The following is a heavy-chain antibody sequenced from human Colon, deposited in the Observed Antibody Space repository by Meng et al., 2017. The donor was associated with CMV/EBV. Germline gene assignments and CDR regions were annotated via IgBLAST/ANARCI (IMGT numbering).Heavy chain of an antibody. J-gene: IGHJ6*02. CDR2: IKSDGTEK. CDR1: EFNFRSYK. V-gene: IGHV3-7*03. Sequence: GGSLRLSCAASEFNFRSYKMQWVLQAPGKGLEWVAKIKSDGTEKVYVDSVKGRFTISRDNAENSLYLQMNSLRAEDTAVYYCARCGFDHHYFGMDVWGQGTTVTVSS. CDR3: ARCGFDHHYFGMDV. D-gene: IGHD3-9*01.